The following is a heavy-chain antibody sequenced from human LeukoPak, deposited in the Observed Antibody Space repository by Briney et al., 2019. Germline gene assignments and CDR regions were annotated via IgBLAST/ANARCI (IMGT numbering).Heavy chain of an antibody. J-gene: IGHJ6*03. V-gene: IGHV1-69*13. CDR1: GGTFSSYA. Sequence: SVKVSCKASGGTFSSYAISWVRQAPGQGLEWMGGIIPIFGTANYAQKFQGRVTITADESTSTAYMELSSLRSEDTAVYYCARCAYQLRLKTILYYCYYYMDVWGKGTTVTVSS. D-gene: IGHD2-2*01. CDR3: ARCAYQLRLKTILYYCYYYMDV. CDR2: IIPIFGTA.